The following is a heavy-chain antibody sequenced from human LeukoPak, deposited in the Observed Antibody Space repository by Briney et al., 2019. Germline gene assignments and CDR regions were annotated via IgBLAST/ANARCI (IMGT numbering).Heavy chain of an antibody. CDR1: GFTFSSYW. Sequence: GGSLRLSCAASGFTFSSYWMSWVRQAPGKGLEWVAVISYDGSNKYYADSVKGRFTISRDNSKNTLYLQMNSLRAEDTAVYYCAIYDYGDEDPLLAGMDVWGQGTTVTVSS. CDR2: ISYDGSNK. J-gene: IGHJ6*02. D-gene: IGHD4-17*01. V-gene: IGHV3-30*03. CDR3: AIYDYGDEDPLLAGMDV.